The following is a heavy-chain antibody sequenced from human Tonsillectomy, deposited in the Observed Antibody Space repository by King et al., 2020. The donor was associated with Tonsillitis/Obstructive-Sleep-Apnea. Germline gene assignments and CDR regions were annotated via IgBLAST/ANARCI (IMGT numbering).Heavy chain of an antibody. CDR3: TRDRPARPRDYYTTSRAF. J-gene: IGHJ6*03. D-gene: IGHD2-2*01. Sequence: VQLVESGGGLVQPGRSLRLSCTASGFTFGDYAMSWVRQAPGKGLEWVGFIRSKAYGGTTEYAASVKGRFTISRDDSKSIAYLQMNSLKTEDTAVYYCTRDRPARPRDYYTTSRAFGGKGTPAPVP. V-gene: IGHV3-49*04. CDR2: IRSKAYGGTT. CDR1: GFTFGDYA.